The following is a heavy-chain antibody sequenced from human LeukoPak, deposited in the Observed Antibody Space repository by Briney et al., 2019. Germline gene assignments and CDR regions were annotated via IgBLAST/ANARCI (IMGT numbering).Heavy chain of an antibody. CDR2: ISGSGGST. CDR3: ARGGPAAGRFDY. CDR1: GFTFSSYA. V-gene: IGHV3-23*01. Sequence: PGGFLRLSCAASGFTFSSYAVSWVRQAPGKGLEWVSVISGSGGSTYYADSVKGRFTISRDNSKNTAYLQMNSLRAEDTAVYYCARGGPAAGRFDYWGQGTLVTVSS. D-gene: IGHD6-13*01. J-gene: IGHJ4*02.